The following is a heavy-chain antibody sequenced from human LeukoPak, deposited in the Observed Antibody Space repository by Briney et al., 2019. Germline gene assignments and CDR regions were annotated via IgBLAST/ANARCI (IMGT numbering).Heavy chain of an antibody. Sequence: PSETLSLTCTVSGGSISSSNYFWGWIRQPPGKGLEWIGYIYYSGSTYYNPSLKSRVTISVDTSKNQFSLKLSSVTAADTAVYYCARESRATQLDYWGQGTLVTVSS. V-gene: IGHV4-31*03. CDR3: ARESRATQLDY. J-gene: IGHJ4*02. D-gene: IGHD1-26*01. CDR1: GGSISSSNYF. CDR2: IYYSGST.